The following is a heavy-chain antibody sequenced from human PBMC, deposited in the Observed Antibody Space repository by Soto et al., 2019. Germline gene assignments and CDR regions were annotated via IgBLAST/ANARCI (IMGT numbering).Heavy chain of an antibody. CDR2: ISGSGGST. CDR3: AKDRSNYEYISGGMDV. J-gene: IGHJ6*02. V-gene: IGHV3-23*01. CDR1: GFTFSSYA. D-gene: IGHD4-4*01. Sequence: GGSLRLSCAASGFTFSSYAMSWVRQAPGKGLEWVSAISGSGGSTYYADSVKGRFTISRDNSKNTLYLQMNSLRAEDTAVYYCAKDRSNYEYISGGMDVWGQGTTVTVSS.